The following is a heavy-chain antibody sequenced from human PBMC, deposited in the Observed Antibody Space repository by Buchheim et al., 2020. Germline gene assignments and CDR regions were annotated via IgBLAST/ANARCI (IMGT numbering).Heavy chain of an antibody. J-gene: IGHJ4*02. Sequence: QVQLQESGPGLVKPSQTLSLTCTVSGGSISSGDYYWSWIRQPPGKGLEWIGYIYYSGSTYYNPSLKSRVTISVDTSKNQFSLKLSSVTAADTAVYYYARGVNGLRFLEWLLFFDYWGQGTL. CDR3: ARGVNGLRFLEWLLFFDY. V-gene: IGHV4-30-4*01. CDR2: IYYSGST. CDR1: GGSISSGDYY. D-gene: IGHD3-3*01.